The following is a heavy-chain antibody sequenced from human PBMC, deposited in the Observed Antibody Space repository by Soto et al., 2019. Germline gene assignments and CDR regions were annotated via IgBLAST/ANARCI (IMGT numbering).Heavy chain of an antibody. CDR2: IWYDGSNK. J-gene: IGHJ4*02. V-gene: IGHV3-33*01. Sequence: QVQLVESGGGVVQPGRSLRLSCAASGFTFSSYGMHWVRQAPGKGLEWVAVIWYDGSNKCYADSVKGRFTISRDNSKNTLYLQMNSLRAEDTAVYYCARDYCDSSGTHDLDYWGQGTLVTVSS. CDR1: GFTFSSYG. CDR3: ARDYCDSSGTHDLDY. D-gene: IGHD3-22*01.